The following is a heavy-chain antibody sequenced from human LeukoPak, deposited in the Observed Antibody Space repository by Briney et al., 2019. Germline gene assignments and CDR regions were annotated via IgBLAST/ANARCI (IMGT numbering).Heavy chain of an antibody. CDR3: AKGQGYNYGDSIDY. Sequence: GGSLRLSCPASGFTFNNYAMTWVRQAPGKGLEWVSVINGGSGNSYYADSVKGRFTVSRDNSKNTLYLQMNSLRDEDTAVYYCAKGQGYNYGDSIDYWGQGTLVTVSS. CDR1: GFTFNNYA. CDR2: INGGSGNS. D-gene: IGHD5-18*01. J-gene: IGHJ4*02. V-gene: IGHV3-23*01.